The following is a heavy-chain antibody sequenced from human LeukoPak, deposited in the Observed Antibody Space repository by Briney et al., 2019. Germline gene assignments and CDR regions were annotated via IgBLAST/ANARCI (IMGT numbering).Heavy chain of an antibody. CDR2: INAGNGNT. Sequence: ASVKVSCKASGYTFTSYAMNWVRQAPGQGLEWMGWINAGNGNTKYSQKFQGRVTMTRNTSISTAYMELSSLRSEDTAVYYCAREFIAAAGTNYYYGMDVWGQGTTVTVSS. J-gene: IGHJ6*02. CDR1: GYTFTSYA. V-gene: IGHV1-3*01. CDR3: AREFIAAAGTNYYYGMDV. D-gene: IGHD6-13*01.